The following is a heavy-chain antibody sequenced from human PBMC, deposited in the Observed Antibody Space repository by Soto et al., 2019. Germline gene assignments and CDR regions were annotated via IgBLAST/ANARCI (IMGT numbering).Heavy chain of an antibody. CDR1: GFTFTSYW. D-gene: IGHD3-16*01. CDR2: IKQDGTSK. CDR3: ARLRFILTERDFDS. Sequence: EVQLVESGGGLVQPGGSLRLSCEASGFTFTSYWMSWVRQAPGKGLVWVANIKQDGTSKYYADSVKGRFTVSRDNAKSSVHLQMDSLRDDDTAVYRCARLRFILTERDFDSWGQGTLVTVSS. V-gene: IGHV3-7*05. J-gene: IGHJ4*02.